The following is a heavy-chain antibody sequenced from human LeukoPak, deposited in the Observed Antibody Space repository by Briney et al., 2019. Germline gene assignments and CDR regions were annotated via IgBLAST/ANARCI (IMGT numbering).Heavy chain of an antibody. D-gene: IGHD2/OR15-2a*01. CDR2: IKNDGSTA. CDR1: GFTFSNYW. Sequence: QPGGSLRLSCTASGFTFSNYWMHWVRQAPGKWLVWVSRIKNDGSTAAYADSVQGRFTISRDNAKNTLYLQMNSLTAEDTALYYCARDPFFGAADLDQWGQGTLVTVSS. J-gene: IGHJ4*02. V-gene: IGHV3-74*01. CDR3: ARDPFFGAADLDQ.